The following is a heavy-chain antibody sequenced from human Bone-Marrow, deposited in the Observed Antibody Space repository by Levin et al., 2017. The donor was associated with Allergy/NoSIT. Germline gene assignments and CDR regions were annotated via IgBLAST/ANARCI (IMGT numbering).Heavy chain of an antibody. Sequence: GGSLRLSCAASGFTFSTYWMSWVRQAPGKGLEWVANINPEGSEKHYVDSVKGRITISRDNAKNSLYLQMNSLRAEDTAVYYCAREMQYLANFDYWGQGTLVTVSS. D-gene: IGHD4-11*01. J-gene: IGHJ4*02. CDR2: INPEGSEK. CDR1: GFTFSTYW. V-gene: IGHV3-7*01. CDR3: AREMQYLANFDY.